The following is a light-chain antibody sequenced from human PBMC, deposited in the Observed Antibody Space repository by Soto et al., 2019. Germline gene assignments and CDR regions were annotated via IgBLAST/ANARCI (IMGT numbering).Light chain of an antibody. CDR1: SSDVGDRKF. J-gene: IGLJ2*01. CDR2: DVS. CDR3: SSYTRSSSI. Sequence: QSVLTQPASVSGSPGQSIAISCTGTSSDVGDRKFVSWYQHHPGKVPKLIIFDVSHRPSGVSNRFSGSNSGNTASLTISGLQAEDEADYYGSSYTRSSSIFGGGTKLTVL. V-gene: IGLV2-14*03.